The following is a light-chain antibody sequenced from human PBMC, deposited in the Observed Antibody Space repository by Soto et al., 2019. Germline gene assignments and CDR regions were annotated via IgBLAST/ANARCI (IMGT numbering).Light chain of an antibody. J-gene: IGLJ1*01. Sequence: XSVLTQPASVSGSPGQSITISCTGTSSDVGSYNLVSWYQQHPGKAPKLMIYEGSKRPSGVSNRFSGSKSGNTASLTISGLQAEDEANYYCCSYAGSSTFYVFGTGTKVTVL. CDR1: SSDVGSYNL. V-gene: IGLV2-23*03. CDR2: EGS. CDR3: CSYAGSSTFYV.